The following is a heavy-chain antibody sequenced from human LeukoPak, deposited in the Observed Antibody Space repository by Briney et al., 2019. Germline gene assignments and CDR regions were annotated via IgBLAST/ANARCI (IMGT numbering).Heavy chain of an antibody. J-gene: IGHJ4*02. Sequence: ASVKVSCKASGYTFTSYYMHWVRQAPGQGLEWMGIINPSGGSTSYAQKFQGRVTMTRDTSTSTVYTELSSLRSEDTAVYYCAWFGSVRGAFDYWGQGTLVTVSS. V-gene: IGHV1-46*01. D-gene: IGHD3-10*01. CDR3: AWFGSVRGAFDY. CDR1: GYTFTSYY. CDR2: INPSGGST.